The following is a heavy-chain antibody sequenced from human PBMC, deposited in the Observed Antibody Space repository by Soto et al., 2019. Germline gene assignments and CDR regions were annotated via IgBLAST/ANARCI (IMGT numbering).Heavy chain of an antibody. V-gene: IGHV1-2*04. CDR3: ARGPSRYCSGGSCYWSMGGCDY. CDR2: INPNSGGT. Sequence: ASVKVSCKASGYTFTGYYMHWVRQAPGQGLEWMGWINPNSGGTNYAQKFQGWVTMTRDTSISTAYMELSRLRSDDTAVYYCARGPSRYCSGGSCYWSMGGCDYWGQGTLVTVSS. D-gene: IGHD2-15*01. J-gene: IGHJ4*02. CDR1: GYTFTGYY.